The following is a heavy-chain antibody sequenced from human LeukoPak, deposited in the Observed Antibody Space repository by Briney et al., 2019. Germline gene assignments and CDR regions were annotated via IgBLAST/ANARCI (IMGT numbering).Heavy chain of an antibody. CDR3: AREALVGPTEDAFDI. Sequence: GGSLRLSCAASGFTFSSYWMNWARQAPGKGLEWVASMNHNGNVNYYVDSVKGRFTISRDNAKNSLYLQMSNLRAEDTAVYFCAREALVGPTEDAFDIWGQGTMVTVSS. D-gene: IGHD1-26*01. CDR1: GFTFSSYW. CDR2: MNHNGNVN. V-gene: IGHV3-7*03. J-gene: IGHJ3*02.